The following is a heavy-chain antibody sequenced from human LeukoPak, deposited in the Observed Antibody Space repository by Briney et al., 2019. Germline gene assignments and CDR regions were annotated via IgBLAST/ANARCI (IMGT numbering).Heavy chain of an antibody. Sequence: SETLSLTCAVSGGSIRSNNHYWGWIRQPPGKGLEWIGSIYYSGSTYYNPSLKSRVTISVDTSKNQFSLKLSSVTAADTAVYYCARGYFNGWFDPWGQGTLVTVSS. CDR3: ARGYFNGWFDP. CDR1: GGSIRSNNHY. J-gene: IGHJ5*02. CDR2: IYYSGST. V-gene: IGHV4-39*07. D-gene: IGHD2-8*01.